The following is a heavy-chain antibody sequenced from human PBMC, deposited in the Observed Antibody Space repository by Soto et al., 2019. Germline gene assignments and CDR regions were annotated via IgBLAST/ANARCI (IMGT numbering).Heavy chain of an antibody. D-gene: IGHD3-10*01. V-gene: IGHV3-9*01. CDR3: AKGKISGSYDYYYYYMDV. CDR2: ISWNSGSI. J-gene: IGHJ6*03. CDR1: GFTFDDYA. Sequence: GGSLRLSCAASGFTFDDYAMHWVRQAPGKGLEWVSGISWNSGSIGYADSVKGRFTISRDNAKNSLYLQTNSLRAEGTALYYSAKGKISGSYDYYYYYMDVWRKGTTVTASS.